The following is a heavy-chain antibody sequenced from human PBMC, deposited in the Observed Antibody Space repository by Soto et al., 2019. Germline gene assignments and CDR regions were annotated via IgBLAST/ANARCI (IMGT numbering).Heavy chain of an antibody. Sequence: GASVRGLCKASGGTFGSHGIAWVRQAPGQGLEWMGGFIAMLGTPTYAKKVQGRATITADESLTSSYLELRSLRSEDTGVYFCARGAMANFDYWGQGTVVTVSS. CDR1: GGTFGSHG. CDR3: ARGAMANFDY. J-gene: IGHJ4*02. D-gene: IGHD5-18*01. V-gene: IGHV1-69*13. CDR2: FIAMLGTP.